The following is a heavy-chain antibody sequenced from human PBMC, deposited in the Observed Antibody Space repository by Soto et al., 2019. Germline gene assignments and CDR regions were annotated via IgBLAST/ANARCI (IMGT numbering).Heavy chain of an antibody. V-gene: IGHV3-23*01. CDR2: ISGSGGST. J-gene: IGHJ4*02. CDR3: AKEYSSGWWSDGVDY. Sequence: GGSLRLSCAASGFTFSSYAMSWVRQAPGKGLEWVSAISGSGGSTYYADSVKGRFTISRDNSKDTLYLQMNSLRAEDTAVYYCAKEYSSGWWSDGVDYWGQGTLVTVSS. D-gene: IGHD6-19*01. CDR1: GFTFSSYA.